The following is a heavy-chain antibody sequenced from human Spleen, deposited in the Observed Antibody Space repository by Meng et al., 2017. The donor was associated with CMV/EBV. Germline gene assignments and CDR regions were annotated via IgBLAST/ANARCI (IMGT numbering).Heavy chain of an antibody. CDR2: INPGSGGS. CDR1: GYTFTKFH. J-gene: IGHJ5*01. D-gene: IGHD6-6*01. CDR3: AKRGYSSSSWFDS. Sequence: ASVKVSCKASGYTFTKFHVHWVRQAPGQGLEWMGWINPGSGGSNFAPKFQGRVTLTTDTSVTTAYMELRSLKFDDTAVYFCAKRGYSSSSWFDSWGQGTLVTVSS. V-gene: IGHV1-2*02.